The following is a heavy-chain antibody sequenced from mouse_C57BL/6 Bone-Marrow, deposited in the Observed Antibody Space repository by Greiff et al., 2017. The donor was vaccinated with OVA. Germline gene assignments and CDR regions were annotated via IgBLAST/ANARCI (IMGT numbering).Heavy chain of an antibody. CDR3: ARRDSNYDYAMDY. CDR1: GYTFTSYW. CDR2: IYPGSGST. V-gene: IGHV1-55*01. Sequence: VQLQQPGASVKMSCKASGYTFTSYWITWVKQRPGQGLEWIGDIYPGSGSTNYNEKFKSKATLTVDTSSSTAYMQLSSLTSEDSAVYYCARRDSNYDYAMDYWGQGTSVTVSS. D-gene: IGHD2-5*01. J-gene: IGHJ4*01.